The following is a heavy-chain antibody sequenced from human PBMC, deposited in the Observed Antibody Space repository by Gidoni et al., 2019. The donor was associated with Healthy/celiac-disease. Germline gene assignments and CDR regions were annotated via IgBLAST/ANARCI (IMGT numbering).Heavy chain of an antibody. V-gene: IGHV4-34*01. J-gene: IGHJ5*02. CDR1: GGSFSGYY. CDR3: ARAEIDIVVVVAGNWFDP. D-gene: IGHD2-15*01. CDR2: INPSGST. Sequence: QVQLQQWGAGLLKPSETMSLTCAGDGGSFSGYYWSWIRQPPGKGLEWIGEINPSGSTNYNPSLKSRVTISVDTSKNQFSLKLSSVTAADTAVSYCARAEIDIVVVVAGNWFDPWGQGTLVTVSS.